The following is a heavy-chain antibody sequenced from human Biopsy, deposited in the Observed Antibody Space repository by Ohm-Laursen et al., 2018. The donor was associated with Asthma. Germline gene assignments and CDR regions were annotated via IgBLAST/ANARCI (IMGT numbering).Heavy chain of an antibody. V-gene: IGHV1-69*13. CDR3: ARGYSGTDRIVYYYSGMEV. D-gene: IGHD5-12*01. CDR2: FIPVLGTA. J-gene: IGHJ6*02. Sequence: GASVKVSCKASGDSFSNYAISWVRQAPRQGLEWMGGFIPVLGTADYAPMFEGRVTITADESTSTAYLELTSLRFEDTAVYYCARGYSGTDRIVYYYSGMEVWGQGTTVTVSS. CDR1: GDSFSNYA.